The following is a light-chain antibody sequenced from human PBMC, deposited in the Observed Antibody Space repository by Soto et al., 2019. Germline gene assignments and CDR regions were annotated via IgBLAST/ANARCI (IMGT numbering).Light chain of an antibody. J-gene: IGLJ7*01. CDR2: KDN. CDR3: AAWDDGLSGPYAV. V-gene: IGLV1-47*01. Sequence: QSVLTQPPSVSGTPGQRVTISCSGSSSNIGKNFVFWFQQVPGMAPKLLIYKDNQRPSGVPDRFSVSKSGTSASLAISGLRSEAEADYYCAAWDDGLSGPYAVFGGGTQLTVL. CDR1: SSNIGKNF.